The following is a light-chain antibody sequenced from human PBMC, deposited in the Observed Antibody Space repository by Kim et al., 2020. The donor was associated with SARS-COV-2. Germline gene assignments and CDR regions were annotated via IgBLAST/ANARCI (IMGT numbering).Light chain of an antibody. Sequence: DIQMTQSPSSLSASVGDRVTITCRSSQGINNYLAWYQQRPGKAPTLLIYGASALQSGVPSRFSASGSGTDFTLTISSLQPEDVATYYCQKYDSAPWTFGQGTKVDIK. CDR2: GAS. CDR1: QGINNY. V-gene: IGKV1-27*01. J-gene: IGKJ1*01. CDR3: QKYDSAPWT.